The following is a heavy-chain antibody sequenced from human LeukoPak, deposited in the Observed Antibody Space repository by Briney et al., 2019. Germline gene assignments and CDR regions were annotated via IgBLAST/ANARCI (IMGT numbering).Heavy chain of an antibody. V-gene: IGHV3-53*05. D-gene: IGHD2-2*01. J-gene: IGHJ4*02. CDR3: ARAGVVVVPAAPIDY. CDR1: GFTVSSNY. Sequence: GGSLRLSCAASGFTVSSNYMSWVRQAPGKGLEWVSVIYSGGNTFYADFVKGRFTISRDNSKNTLYLQMNSLRAEDTAVYYCARAGVVVVPAAPIDYWGQGTLVTVSS. CDR2: IYSGGNT.